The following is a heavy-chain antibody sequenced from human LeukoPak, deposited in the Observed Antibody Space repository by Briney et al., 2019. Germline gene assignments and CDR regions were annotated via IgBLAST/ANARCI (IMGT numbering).Heavy chain of an antibody. J-gene: IGHJ5*02. Sequence: PGGSLRLSCAASGFTFSSYWMSWVRQAPGKGLEWVANIKQDGSEKYYVDSVKGRFTISRDNAKNSLYLQMNSLRAEDTAVYYCARDRAVAGTGDWFDPCGQGTLVAVSS. CDR2: IKQDGSEK. CDR3: ARDRAVAGTGDWFDP. D-gene: IGHD6-19*01. V-gene: IGHV3-7*01. CDR1: GFTFSSYW.